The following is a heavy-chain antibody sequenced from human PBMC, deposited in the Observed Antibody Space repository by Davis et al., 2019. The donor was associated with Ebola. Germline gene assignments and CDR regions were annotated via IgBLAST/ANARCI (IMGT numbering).Heavy chain of an antibody. D-gene: IGHD2/OR15-2a*01. CDR3: ARDFGRGADF. CDR2: IKEDGSEI. J-gene: IGHJ4*02. CDR1: GFTFSDYY. Sequence: GESLKISCAASGFTFSDYYMSWVRQAPGKGLEWVADIKEDGSEIQYVDSVKGRFTISRDNAKNSLFLQMNSLRAEDTAAYYCARDFGRGADFRGQGTVVTVSS. V-gene: IGHV3-7*01.